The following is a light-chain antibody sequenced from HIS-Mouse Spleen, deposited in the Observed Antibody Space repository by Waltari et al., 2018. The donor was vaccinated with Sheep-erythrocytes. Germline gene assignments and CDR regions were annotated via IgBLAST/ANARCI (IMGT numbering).Light chain of an antibody. CDR1: SSDVGGYKY. CDR2: DVS. Sequence: QSALTQPRPVSGSPGQSVTIPCTGTSSDVGGYKYVSWYQQHPGKAPKLMIYDVSKRPSGVPDRFSGSKSGNTASLTISGLQAEDEADYYCCSYAGSYTWVFGGGTKLTVL. CDR3: CSYAGSYTWV. V-gene: IGLV2-11*01. J-gene: IGLJ3*02.